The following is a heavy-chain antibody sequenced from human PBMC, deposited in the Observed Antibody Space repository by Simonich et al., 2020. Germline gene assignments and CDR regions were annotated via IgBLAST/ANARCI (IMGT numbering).Heavy chain of an antibody. J-gene: IGHJ4*02. CDR2: NNYSGST. Sequence: QVQLQQWGAGLLKPSETLSLTCAVYGGSFSGYYWSWIRQPPGKGLEWIGENNYSGSTNYNPSLKSRVTISVDTSKNQFSLKLSSVTAADTAVYYCARGLIGGSYYYWGQGTLVTVSS. V-gene: IGHV4-34*01. CDR1: GGSFSGYY. D-gene: IGHD1-26*01. CDR3: ARGLIGGSYYY.